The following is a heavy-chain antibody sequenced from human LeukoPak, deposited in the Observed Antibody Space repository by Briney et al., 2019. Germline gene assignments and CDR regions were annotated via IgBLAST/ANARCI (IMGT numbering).Heavy chain of an antibody. V-gene: IGHV3-21*01. Sequence: PGGSLRLSCAASGFTFSSYSMNWVRQAPGKGLEWVSSISSTGSYIYYADSVKGRFTISRDNAKNSLSLQMNSLRAEDTALYYCARDDGDTSGFDYWGQGTLVTVTS. J-gene: IGHJ4*02. CDR2: ISSTGSYI. D-gene: IGHD3-22*01. CDR3: ARDDGDTSGFDY. CDR1: GFTFSSYS.